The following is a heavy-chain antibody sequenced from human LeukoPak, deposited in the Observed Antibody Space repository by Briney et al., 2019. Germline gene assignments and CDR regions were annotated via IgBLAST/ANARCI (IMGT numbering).Heavy chain of an antibody. V-gene: IGHV3-21*01. CDR3: ARGFYCTGGSCNYPQVIDS. Sequence: TPGGSLRLSCAASGFTFNSYTMNWVRQAPGKGLEWVSSISSGDVYIYYADSLKGRFTISRDNAKNSLYLQMNSLRAEDTAVYYCARGFYCTGGSCNYPQVIDSWGQGTLVTVSS. D-gene: IGHD2-15*01. J-gene: IGHJ4*02. CDR1: GFTFNSYT. CDR2: ISSGDVYI.